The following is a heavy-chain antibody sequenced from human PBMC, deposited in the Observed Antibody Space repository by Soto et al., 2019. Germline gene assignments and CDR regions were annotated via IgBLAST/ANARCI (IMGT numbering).Heavy chain of an antibody. CDR3: AREMYYDFWSGLGYHGLDV. D-gene: IGHD3-3*01. CDR2: TRNKANSYTT. J-gene: IGHJ6*02. CDR1: GFTFSDHY. Sequence: EVQLVESGGGLVQPGGSLRLSCAASGFTFSDHYMDWVRQAPGKGLEWVGRTRNKANSYTTEYAASVKGRFTISRDDSKNSLYLQMNSLKTEDTAVYYCAREMYYDFWSGLGYHGLDVWGQGTTVTVSS. V-gene: IGHV3-72*01.